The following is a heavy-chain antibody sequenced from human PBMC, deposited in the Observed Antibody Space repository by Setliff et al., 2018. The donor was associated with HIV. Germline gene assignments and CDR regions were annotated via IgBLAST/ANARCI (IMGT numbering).Heavy chain of an antibody. CDR3: ARDLYTSGWPNWFDP. CDR2: VNTNNDKT. Sequence: GASVKVSCKASGYTFTNFGITWVRQVPGQGLEWMGWVNTNNDKTNYAQKFQGRVTMTTDRSTKTAYLDLGSLRPDDTAVYYCARDLYTSGWPNWFDPWGPGTLVTLL. CDR1: GYTFTNFG. J-gene: IGHJ5*02. D-gene: IGHD6-19*01. V-gene: IGHV1-18*01.